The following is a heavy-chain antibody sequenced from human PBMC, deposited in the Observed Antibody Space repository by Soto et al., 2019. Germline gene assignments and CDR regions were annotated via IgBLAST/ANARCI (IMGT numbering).Heavy chain of an antibody. J-gene: IGHJ5*02. V-gene: IGHV4-59*01. CDR2: IYYSGST. Sequence: SETLSLTCTVSGGSISSYYWSWIRQPPGKGLEWIGYIYYSGSTNYNPSLKSRVTISVDTSKNQFSLKLSSVTAADTAVYYCARDKLVGALAAGLDPWGQGTLVTVSS. D-gene: IGHD1-26*01. CDR1: GGSISSYY. CDR3: ARDKLVGALAAGLDP.